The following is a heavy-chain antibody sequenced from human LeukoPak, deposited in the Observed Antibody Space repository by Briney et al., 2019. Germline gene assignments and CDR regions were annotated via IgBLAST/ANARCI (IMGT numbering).Heavy chain of an antibody. CDR2: INHSGST. V-gene: IGHV4-34*01. J-gene: IGHJ4*02. D-gene: IGHD6-19*01. Sequence: SETLSLTCAVYGGSFSGYYWSWIRQPPGKGLEWIGEINHSGSTYYNPSLKSRVTISVDTSKNQFSLKLSSVTAADTAVYYCARDRYSSGWASYYFDYWGQGTLVTVSS. CDR3: ARDRYSSGWASYYFDY. CDR1: GGSFSGYY.